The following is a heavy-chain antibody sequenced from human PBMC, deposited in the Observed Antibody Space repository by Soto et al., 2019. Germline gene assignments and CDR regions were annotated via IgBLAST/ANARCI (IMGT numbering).Heavy chain of an antibody. J-gene: IGHJ6*02. CDR1: GFTFSSYG. V-gene: IGHV3-30*18. CDR2: ISYDGSNK. D-gene: IGHD6-6*01. CDR3: AKESYRSSSYYYGMDV. Sequence: GGSLRLSCAASGFTFSSYGMHWVRQVPGEGLEWVAVISYDGSNKYYADSVKGRFTISRDNSKNTLFLQMNSLRGEDTAVYYCAKESYRSSSYYYGMDVWGQGTTVTVSS.